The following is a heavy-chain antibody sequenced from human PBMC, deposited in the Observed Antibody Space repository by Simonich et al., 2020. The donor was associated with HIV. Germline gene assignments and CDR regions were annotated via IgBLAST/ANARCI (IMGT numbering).Heavy chain of an antibody. CDR1: GGSFSGYY. CDR2: INHNGRT. Sequence: QVQLQQWGAGLLKPSETLSLTCAVYGGSFSGYYWSWIRQPPGKGLEWIGEINHNGRTNYKPSLKSRVTISVDTSKNQFSLKLSSVTAADTAVYYCARLDYNYGLDNWGQGTLVTVSS. CDR3: ARLDYNYGLDN. J-gene: IGHJ4*02. D-gene: IGHD5-18*01. V-gene: IGHV4-34*01.